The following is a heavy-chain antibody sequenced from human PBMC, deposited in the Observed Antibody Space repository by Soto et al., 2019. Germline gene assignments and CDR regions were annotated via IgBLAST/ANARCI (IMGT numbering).Heavy chain of an antibody. CDR2: IYHSGST. CDR1: GGSISSSNW. D-gene: IGHD3-10*01. CDR3: ARRWGEGRVDY. V-gene: IGHV4-4*02. Sequence: QVQLQESGPGLVKPSGTLSLTCAVSGGSISSSNWWSWVRQPPGKGLQWIGEIYHSGSTNYIPSLKGRVTRSVDKSRNQFSLKLSSVTAADTAVYYCARRWGEGRVDYWGQGTLVTVSS. J-gene: IGHJ4*02.